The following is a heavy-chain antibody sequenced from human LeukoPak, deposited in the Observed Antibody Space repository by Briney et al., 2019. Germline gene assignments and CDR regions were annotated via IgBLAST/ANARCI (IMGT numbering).Heavy chain of an antibody. D-gene: IGHD3-3*01. J-gene: IGHJ6*03. CDR2: IYMSGST. V-gene: IGHV4-59*10. CDR3: ARHYAIFGVVTYYYYYYMDV. CDR1: GGSPITDY. Sequence: PPESLSLTCALSGGSPITDYSSGSRQPAGGGLEWGGRIYMSGSTNYNPSLKSRVPMSVDTSKNQFSLKLSSVTAADTAVYYCARHYAIFGVVTYYYYYYMDVWGKGTAVTVSS.